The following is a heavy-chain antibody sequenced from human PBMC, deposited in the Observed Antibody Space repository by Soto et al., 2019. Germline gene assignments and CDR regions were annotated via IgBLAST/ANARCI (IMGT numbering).Heavy chain of an antibody. CDR2: INPNSGGT. CDR1: GYTFSGYY. Sequence: ASVKVSCKASGYTFSGYYIHWVRQAPGQGLEWMGWINPNSGGTKYAPKFQGGVTMTRDTSITTAYMELSRLRSGDTAVYYCAREPATAKPEGVDFWGQGTLVTVSS. J-gene: IGHJ4*02. CDR3: AREPATAKPEGVDF. V-gene: IGHV1-2*02. D-gene: IGHD1-1*01.